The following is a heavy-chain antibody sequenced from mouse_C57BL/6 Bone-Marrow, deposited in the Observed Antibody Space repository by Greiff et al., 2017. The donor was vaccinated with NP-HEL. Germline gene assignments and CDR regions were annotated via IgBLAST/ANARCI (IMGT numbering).Heavy chain of an antibody. J-gene: IGHJ3*01. D-gene: IGHD1-1*01. CDR3: TRGYYGSSSY. CDR1: GFTFSDAW. V-gene: IGHV6-6*01. CDR2: IRNKANNHAT. Sequence: EVQLVESGGGLVQPGGSMKLSCAASGFTFSDAWMDWVRQSPEKGLEWVAEIRNKANNHATYYAESVKGRFTISRDDSKSSVYLQMNSLRAEDTGIYYCTRGYYGSSSYWGQGTLVTVSA.